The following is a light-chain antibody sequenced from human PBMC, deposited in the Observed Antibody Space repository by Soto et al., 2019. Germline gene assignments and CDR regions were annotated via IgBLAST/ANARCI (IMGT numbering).Light chain of an antibody. CDR3: SSYAVRNSVV. CDR1: SGDVGYYTY. J-gene: IGLJ2*01. V-gene: IGLV2-8*01. Sequence: SALTQPPSASGSPGQSVTISCTGTSGDVGYYTYVSWYQQHPGKAPRLMIYEVSKRPSGVPDRFSGSKSGNTASLTVSGLQAEDEADYYCSSYAVRNSVVFGGGTKLTVL. CDR2: EVS.